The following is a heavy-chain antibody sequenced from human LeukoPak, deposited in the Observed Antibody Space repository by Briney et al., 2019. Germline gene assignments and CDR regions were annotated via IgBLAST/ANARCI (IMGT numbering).Heavy chain of an antibody. CDR3: ARAKVGGGYYLTYFDY. V-gene: IGHV1-46*01. D-gene: IGHD5-24*01. Sequence: ASVKVSCKASGYTFTSYGISWVRQAPGQGLEWMGIINPSGGSTSYAQKFQGRVTMTRDTSTSTVYMELSSLRSEDTAVYYCARAKVGGGYYLTYFDYWGQGTLVTVSS. CDR1: GYTFTSYG. CDR2: INPSGGST. J-gene: IGHJ4*02.